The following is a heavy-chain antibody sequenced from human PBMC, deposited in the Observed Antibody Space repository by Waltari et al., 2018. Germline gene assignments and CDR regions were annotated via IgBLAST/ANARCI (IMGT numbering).Heavy chain of an antibody. J-gene: IGHJ4*02. V-gene: IGHV3-21*01. D-gene: IGHD6-19*01. CDR1: GYTFSSYS. CDR2: ISSSSSYI. Sequence: EVQLVESGGGLVKSGGSLRLSCAASGYTFSSYSMNWVRQAPGKGLEWVSSISSSSSYIYYADSVKGRFTISRDNAKNSLYLQMNSLRAEDTAVYYCARGDIAVAATGYWGQGTLVTVSS. CDR3: ARGDIAVAATGY.